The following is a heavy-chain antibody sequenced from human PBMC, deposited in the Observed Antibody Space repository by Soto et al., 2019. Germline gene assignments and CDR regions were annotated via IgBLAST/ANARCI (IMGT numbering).Heavy chain of an antibody. CDR1: GDSVSSNSAA. CDR3: ARSRVAKDSAGFGH. D-gene: IGHD6-13*01. J-gene: IGHJ4*02. CDR2: TYYRSKWYN. V-gene: IGHV6-1*01. Sequence: QVQLQQSGPGLVKPSQTLSLTCAISGDSVSSNSAAWNWIRQSPSRGLEWLGRTYYRSKWYNDDAVSVRRRLTSKPATSKTQFSLQLNSVTPEDTAVYYGARSRVAKDSAGFGHWGQGTLVTVSS.